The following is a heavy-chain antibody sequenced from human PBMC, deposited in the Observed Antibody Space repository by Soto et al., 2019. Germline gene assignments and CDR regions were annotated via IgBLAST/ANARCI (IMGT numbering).Heavy chain of an antibody. CDR3: AKCAVLRTTSGGLCNWFDT. CDR1: GFSFSSFA. J-gene: IGHJ5*02. D-gene: IGHD3-16*01. Sequence: EVQLLESGGTLVQPGESLRLSCEVSGFSFSSFAMNWVRQAPGEGLEWVSSIRGTATSYADSVKGRFTISRDNSKNTVYLQMNTLRGEDTAVYYCAKCAVLRTTSGGLCNWFDTWGQGTLVIVSS. V-gene: IGHV3-23*01. CDR2: IRGTAT.